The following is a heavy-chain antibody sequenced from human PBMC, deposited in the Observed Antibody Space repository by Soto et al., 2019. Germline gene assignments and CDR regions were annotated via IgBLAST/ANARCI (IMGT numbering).Heavy chain of an antibody. V-gene: IGHV3-30*18. CDR2: ISYDGSNK. Sequence: PGGSLRLSCAASGFTFSSYGMHWVRQAPGKGLEWVAVISYDGSNKYYADSVKGRFTISRDNSKNTLYLQMNSLRAEDTAVYYCAKDLATEYYYDSSGYAFDIWGQGTMVTVSS. D-gene: IGHD3-22*01. J-gene: IGHJ3*02. CDR1: GFTFSSYG. CDR3: AKDLATEYYYDSSGYAFDI.